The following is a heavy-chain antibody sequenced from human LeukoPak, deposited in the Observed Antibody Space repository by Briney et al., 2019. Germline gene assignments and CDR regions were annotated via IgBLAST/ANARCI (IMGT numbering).Heavy chain of an antibody. CDR1: GGSISSYY. CDR2: IYTTGIT. D-gene: IGHD3-22*01. Sequence: PSGTLSLTCTVSGGSISSYYWSWIRQPAGKGLEWIGRIYTTGITNYNPSLKSRVTMSVDTSKNQFSLKLTSVTAADTAVYYCARDGYYYDSSGYYFWGQGTLVTVSS. CDR3: ARDGYYYDSSGYYF. V-gene: IGHV4-4*07. J-gene: IGHJ4*02.